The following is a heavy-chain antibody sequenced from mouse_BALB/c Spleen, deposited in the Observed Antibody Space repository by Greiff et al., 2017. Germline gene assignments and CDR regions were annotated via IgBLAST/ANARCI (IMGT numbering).Heavy chain of an antibody. CDR3: AREAGGNPFAY. D-gene: IGHD2-1*01. Sequence: VQLQQSGPGLVKPSQSLSLTCTVTGYSITSDYAWNWIRQFPGNKLEWMGYISYSGSTSYNPSLKSRISITRDTSKNQFFLQLNSVTTEDTATYYCAREAGGNPFAYWGQGTLVTVSA. J-gene: IGHJ3*01. CDR2: ISYSGST. CDR1: GYSITSDYA. V-gene: IGHV3-2*02.